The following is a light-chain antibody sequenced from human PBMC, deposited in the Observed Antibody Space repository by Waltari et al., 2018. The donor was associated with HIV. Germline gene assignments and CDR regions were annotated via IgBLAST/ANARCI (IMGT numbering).Light chain of an antibody. CDR3: QSYDRSLSGGV. CDR2: GNT. V-gene: IGLV1-40*01. CDR1: RSNIGAGYD. J-gene: IGLJ7*01. Sequence: QSVLTQPPSVSGAPGQTVTISCTGSRSNIGAGYDIHWYQHLPGRAPKPPIYGNTNRPSGVPDRFSGSQSGTSASLVITGLQAEDEADYYCQSYDRSLSGGVFGGGTRLTVL.